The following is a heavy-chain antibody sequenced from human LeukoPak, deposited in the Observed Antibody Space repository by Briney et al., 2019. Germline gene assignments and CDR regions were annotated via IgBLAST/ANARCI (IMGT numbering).Heavy chain of an antibody. CDR3: ARGGSSWSP. J-gene: IGHJ5*02. CDR1: GGSISSYY. V-gene: IGHV4-59*01. D-gene: IGHD6-13*01. Sequence: SETLSLTCTVSGGSISSYYWSWLRQPPGKGLEWIGYIYYSGSTNYNPSLTSRVTISVDTSKNQFSLKLSSVTAADTAVYYCARGGSSWSPWGQGTLVTVSS. CDR2: IYYSGST.